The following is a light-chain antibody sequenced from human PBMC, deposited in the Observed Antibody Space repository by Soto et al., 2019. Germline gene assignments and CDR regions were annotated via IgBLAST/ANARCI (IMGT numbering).Light chain of an antibody. Sequence: DIVLTQSPGTLSSSPGERATLSCRASQSVSSSYFAWYQQKPGHAPRLLIYGASSRATGIPDRFSGSGSGTDFTLTISRLEPEDFAVYYCQQYGSSPWTFGQGTKVEIK. CDR1: QSVSSSY. V-gene: IGKV3-20*01. J-gene: IGKJ1*01. CDR2: GAS. CDR3: QQYGSSPWT.